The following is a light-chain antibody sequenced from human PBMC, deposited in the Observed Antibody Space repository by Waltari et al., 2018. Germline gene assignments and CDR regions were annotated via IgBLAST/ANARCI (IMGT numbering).Light chain of an antibody. CDR1: QALTTY. V-gene: IGKV1-9*01. J-gene: IGKJ5*01. CDR3: QQLNTYPPT. Sequence: DIQLTQSPSFLSASVGARVTITCRASQALTTYLAWYQQKPGKAPKLLINGVPTLQSGVPSRFSGSGSGEDFTLTINSLQPEDFAIYYCQQLNTYPPTFGQGTRLEIK. CDR2: GVP.